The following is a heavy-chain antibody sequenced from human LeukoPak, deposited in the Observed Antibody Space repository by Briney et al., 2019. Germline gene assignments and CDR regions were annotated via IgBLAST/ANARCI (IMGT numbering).Heavy chain of an antibody. J-gene: IGHJ4*02. CDR2: ISYDGSNK. V-gene: IGHV3-30-3*01. D-gene: IGHD6-13*01. CDR1: GFTFSSYA. CDR3: ARESIAAAGKSRFDY. Sequence: PEGSLRPSCAASGFTFSSYAMHWVRQAPGKGLEWVAVISYDGSNKYYADSVKGRFTISRDNSKNTLYLQMNSLRAEDTAVYYCARESIAAAGKSRFDYWGQGTLVTVSS.